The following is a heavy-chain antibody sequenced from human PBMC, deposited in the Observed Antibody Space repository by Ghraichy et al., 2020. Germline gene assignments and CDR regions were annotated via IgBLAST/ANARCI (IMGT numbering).Heavy chain of an antibody. Sequence: ASVKVSCKASGYTFTSYGISWVRQAPGQGPEWMGWISAYDGNTIYAQKLQGRVTMTTDTSTSTAYMELRSLRSDDTAVYYCARDGRYYYDSSGYKLEATYGMDVWGQGTTVTVSS. CDR3: ARDGRYYYDSSGYKLEATYGMDV. CDR1: GYTFTSYG. CDR2: ISAYDGNT. V-gene: IGHV1-18*01. D-gene: IGHD3-22*01. J-gene: IGHJ6*02.